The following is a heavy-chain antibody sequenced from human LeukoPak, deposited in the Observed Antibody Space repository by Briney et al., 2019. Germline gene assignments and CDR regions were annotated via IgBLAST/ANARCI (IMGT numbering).Heavy chain of an antibody. V-gene: IGHV4-34*01. CDR3: ARGRDCSSTSCYIRPYYFDY. CDR1: GGSFSGYY. Sequence: SETLSLTCADYGGSFSGYYWSWIRQPPGKRLEWIGEINHSGSTNYNPSLKSRVTISVDTSKNQFSLKLSSVTAADTAVYYCARGRDCSSTSCYIRPYYFDYWGQGTLVTVSS. CDR2: INHSGST. D-gene: IGHD2-2*02. J-gene: IGHJ4*02.